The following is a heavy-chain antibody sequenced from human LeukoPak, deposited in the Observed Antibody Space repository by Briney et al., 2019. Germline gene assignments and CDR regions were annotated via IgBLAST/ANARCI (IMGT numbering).Heavy chain of an antibody. CDR3: ARAARPLYYYGMDV. J-gene: IGHJ6*02. Sequence: PGGSLRLSCAASGFTFSSYSMNWVRQAPGKGLEWVSSISSSSSYIYYADSVKGRFTISRDNAKNSLYLQMNSLRAEDTAVYYCARAARPLYYYGMDVWGQGTTVTVSS. CDR2: ISSSSSYI. CDR1: GFTFSSYS. V-gene: IGHV3-21*04. D-gene: IGHD6-6*01.